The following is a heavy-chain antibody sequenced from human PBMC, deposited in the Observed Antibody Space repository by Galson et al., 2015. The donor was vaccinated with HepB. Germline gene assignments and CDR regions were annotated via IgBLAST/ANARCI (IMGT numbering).Heavy chain of an antibody. CDR3: AKSIHLGRGFDS. Sequence: CAISGDSVSSNTVGWNWIRQSPSRGLEWLGRTYYRSKWSNDYSESLKSRITINADTSKNQFSPQLKYVTPEDTAVYYCAKSIHLGRGFDSWGQGTLVTVSS. V-gene: IGHV6-1*01. CDR2: TYYRSKWSN. D-gene: IGHD7-27*01. CDR1: GDSVSSNTVG. J-gene: IGHJ4*02.